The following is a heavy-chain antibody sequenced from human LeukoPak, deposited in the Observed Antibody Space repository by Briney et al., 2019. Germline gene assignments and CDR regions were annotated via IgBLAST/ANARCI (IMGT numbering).Heavy chain of an antibody. V-gene: IGHV4-59*01. CDR2: MYYIGST. CDR3: ARNGDYYYYYMDV. Sequence: SETLSLTCTVSGGSISSYYWSWIRQPPGKGLEWIGYMYYIGSTNYNPSLKSRVTISVDTSKNQFSLKLSSVTAADTAVYYCARNGDYYYYYMDVWGKGTTVTVSS. CDR1: GGSISSYY. J-gene: IGHJ6*03. D-gene: IGHD4-17*01.